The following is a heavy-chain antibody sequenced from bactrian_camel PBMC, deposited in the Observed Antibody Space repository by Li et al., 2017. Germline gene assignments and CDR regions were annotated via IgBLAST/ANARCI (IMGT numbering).Heavy chain of an antibody. D-gene: IGHD2*01. CDR2: ITSHPGTT. J-gene: IGHJ4*01. Sequence: HVQLVESGGGLVQPGGSLRLSCAASGFTFSPYWMYWVRQAPGKGLEWVSTITSHPGTTYYADSVKSRFTGARDNAKKTVYLKMNGLKPEDTAAYYCVRGSGKPYENTYWGQGTQVTVS. CDR3: VRGSGKPYENTY. CDR1: GFTFSPYW. V-gene: IGHV3S1*01.